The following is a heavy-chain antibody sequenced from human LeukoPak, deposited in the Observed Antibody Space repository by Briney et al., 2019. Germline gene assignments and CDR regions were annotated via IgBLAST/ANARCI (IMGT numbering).Heavy chain of an antibody. Sequence: GRSLRLSCAASGFIFSSYGMHWVRQAPGKGLEWVAVIWYDGSNKYYADSVKGRFTISRDNSENRLYLQMNSLRAEDTAVYYCATERGDGSYVFDSWGQGTLVTVSS. CDR2: IWYDGSNK. D-gene: IGHD3-16*01. V-gene: IGHV3-33*01. CDR1: GFIFSSYG. CDR3: ATERGDGSYVFDS. J-gene: IGHJ4*02.